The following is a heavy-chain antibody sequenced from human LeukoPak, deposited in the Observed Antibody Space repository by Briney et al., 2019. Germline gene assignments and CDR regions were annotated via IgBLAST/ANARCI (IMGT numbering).Heavy chain of an antibody. D-gene: IGHD3-16*01. J-gene: IGHJ4*02. Sequence: GGSLRLSCAASGFSVSSNYMSWVRQPPGMGLEWVSYITSNSATIQYADSVKGRFTISRDNAKNSLSLQMSSLRDEDTAVYYCARSVGGHFDYWGQGMLVTVSS. CDR1: GFSVSSNY. V-gene: IGHV3-48*02. CDR3: ARSVGGHFDY. CDR2: ITSNSATI.